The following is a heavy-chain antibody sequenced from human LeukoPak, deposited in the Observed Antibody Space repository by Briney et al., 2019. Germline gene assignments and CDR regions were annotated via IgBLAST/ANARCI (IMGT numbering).Heavy chain of an antibody. CDR3: AGAVVVVPAAIIGNWFDP. D-gene: IGHD2-2*01. CDR2: IYHSGST. CDR1: GYSISSGYY. J-gene: IGHJ5*02. V-gene: IGHV4-38-2*01. Sequence: SETLSLTCAVPGYSISSGYYWGWIRQPPGEGLEWIGSIYHSGSTYYNPSLKSRVTISVDTSRNQFSLKLSSVTAADTAVYYCAGAVVVVPAAIIGNWFDPWGQGTLVTVSS.